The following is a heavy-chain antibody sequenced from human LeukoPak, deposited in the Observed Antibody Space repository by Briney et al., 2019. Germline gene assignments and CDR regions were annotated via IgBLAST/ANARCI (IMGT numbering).Heavy chain of an antibody. D-gene: IGHD2-15*01. CDR3: ARGVAATGYYYGMDV. J-gene: IGHJ6*02. CDR2: IYHSGST. Sequence: SQTLSLTCAVSGGSISSGGYSWSWIRQPPGKGLERIGYIYHSGSTYYNPSLKSRVTISVDRSKNQFSLKLSSVTAADTAVYYCARGVAATGYYYGMDVWGQGTTVTVSS. CDR1: GGSISSGGYS. V-gene: IGHV4-30-2*01.